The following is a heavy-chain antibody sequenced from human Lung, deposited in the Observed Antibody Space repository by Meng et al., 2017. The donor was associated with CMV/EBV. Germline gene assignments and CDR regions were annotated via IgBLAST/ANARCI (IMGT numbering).Heavy chain of an antibody. D-gene: IGHD1-1*01. V-gene: IGHV4-39*07. J-gene: IGHJ4*02. Sequence: RQESGPGLVGPSETLSLTCSVSGGSISSSTYYWAWIRQPPGKGLEWIGSLYDSGSTYYHPSLKSRVTISVDTSKTYFSLKLRSVTAADTAVYYCARDLEYWGQGTLVTVSS. CDR3: ARDLEY. CDR1: GGSISSSTYY. CDR2: LYDSGST.